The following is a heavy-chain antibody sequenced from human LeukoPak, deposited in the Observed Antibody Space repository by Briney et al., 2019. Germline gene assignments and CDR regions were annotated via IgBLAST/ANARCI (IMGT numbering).Heavy chain of an antibody. Sequence: GASLKISCKGSGSSFTSYWIGWVRQMPGKGLEWMGIIYPGDSDTRYSPPFQGQVTISADKSISTAYLQWSSLKASDTAMYYCAILYSGYEKQFDYWGQGTLVTVSS. CDR3: AILYSGYEKQFDY. CDR2: IYPGDSDT. CDR1: GSSFTSYW. V-gene: IGHV5-51*01. D-gene: IGHD5-12*01. J-gene: IGHJ4*02.